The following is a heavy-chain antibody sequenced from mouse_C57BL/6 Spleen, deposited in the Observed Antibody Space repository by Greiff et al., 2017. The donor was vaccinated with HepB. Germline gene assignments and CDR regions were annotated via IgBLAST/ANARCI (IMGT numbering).Heavy chain of an antibody. J-gene: IGHJ4*01. Sequence: QVQLKQPGAELVRPGSSVKLSCKASGYTFTSYWMHWVKQRPIQGLEWIGNIDPSDSETHYNQKFKDKATLTVDKSSSTAYMQLSSLTSEDSAVYYCAREGYGGYAMDYWGQGTSVTVSS. D-gene: IGHD2-2*01. CDR2: IDPSDSET. CDR1: GYTFTSYW. V-gene: IGHV1-52*01. CDR3: AREGYGGYAMDY.